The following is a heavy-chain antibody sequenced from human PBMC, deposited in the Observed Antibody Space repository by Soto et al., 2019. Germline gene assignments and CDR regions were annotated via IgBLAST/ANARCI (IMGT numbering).Heavy chain of an antibody. CDR1: GGTYSSYR. Sequence: ASVKVSCKASGGTYSSYRFHWVRQARGQGLEWLGGIVPIYRTADYAQKFQGRVTITADESTRTVYMELSSLKSQDTALYYGARDSGAKLSSSWGQGTLVTVSS. CDR2: IVPIYRTA. J-gene: IGHJ4*02. CDR3: ARDSGAKLSSS. D-gene: IGHD6-13*01. V-gene: IGHV1-69*13.